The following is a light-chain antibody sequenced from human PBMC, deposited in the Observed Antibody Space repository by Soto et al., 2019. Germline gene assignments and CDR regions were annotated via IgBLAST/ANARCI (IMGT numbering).Light chain of an antibody. Sequence: EIVMTPSPATLSLSPGETATLSCRASQNVDKFLAWYQQRPGQPPRLLIFDSSNRATGVPVRFSGSGSGTVFTLTIGSLEPEDSAVYYCQQRKNWPPITFGQGTRLEIK. J-gene: IGKJ5*01. CDR3: QQRKNWPPIT. CDR1: QNVDKF. CDR2: DSS. V-gene: IGKV3-11*01.